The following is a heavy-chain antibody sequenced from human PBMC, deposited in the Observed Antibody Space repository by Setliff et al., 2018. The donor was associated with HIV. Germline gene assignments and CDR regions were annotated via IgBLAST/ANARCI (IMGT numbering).Heavy chain of an antibody. V-gene: IGHV3-23*01. Sequence: GGSLRLSCAGSGFTFSSYAMSWVRQAPGKGLEWVSVITNSGSDTYHADSVKGRFTISRDNSKNTLYVQMNSLRADDTAVYYCVRDLTTIVTRKVFDIWGQGTMVTVSS. CDR1: GFTFSSYA. D-gene: IGHD4-4*01. J-gene: IGHJ3*02. CDR3: VRDLTTIVTRKVFDI. CDR2: ITNSGSDT.